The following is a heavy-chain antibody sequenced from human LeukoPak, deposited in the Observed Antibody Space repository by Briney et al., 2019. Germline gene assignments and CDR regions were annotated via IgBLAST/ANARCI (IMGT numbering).Heavy chain of an antibody. J-gene: IGHJ6*02. CDR1: GFTFRSYA. V-gene: IGHV3-23*01. CDR3: ASFNLDV. Sequence: GGSLRLSCAASGFTFRSYAMSWVRQAPGKGLEWVSGFSGTGTNTYYAESVKGRFTISRDSSKNTLYLQMSSVRAEDTAVYYRASFNLDVWGQGTTVIVSS. CDR2: FSGTGTNT. D-gene: IGHD5-24*01.